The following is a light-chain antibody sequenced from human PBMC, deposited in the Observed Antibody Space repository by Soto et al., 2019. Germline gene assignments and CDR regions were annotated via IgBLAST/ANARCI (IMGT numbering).Light chain of an antibody. CDR3: QQSHSKPLT. Sequence: DIKLTQSQSSLSACVRSRVTITGLASQSISKYVNWYQHKPGKAPTVLIHAASSLQSGVPSRFSGSGSGTDFFLTISSLQPEDFAVYYCQQSHSKPLTFGGGTKVDIK. V-gene: IGKV1-39*01. CDR1: QSISKY. CDR2: AAS. J-gene: IGKJ4*01.